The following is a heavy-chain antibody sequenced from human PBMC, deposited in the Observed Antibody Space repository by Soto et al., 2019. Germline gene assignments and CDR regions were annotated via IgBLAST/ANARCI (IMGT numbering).Heavy chain of an antibody. CDR2: IWYDGSNK. CDR3: ARGPTQCPWLFDY. J-gene: IGHJ4*02. CDR1: GFTFSSYG. Sequence: GGSLRLSCAASGFTFSSYGMHWVRQAPGKGLEWVAVIWYDGSNKYYADSVKGRFTISRDNSKNTLYLQMNSLRAEDTAVYYCARGPTQCPWLFDYWGQGTLVTVSS. D-gene: IGHD6-19*01. V-gene: IGHV3-33*01.